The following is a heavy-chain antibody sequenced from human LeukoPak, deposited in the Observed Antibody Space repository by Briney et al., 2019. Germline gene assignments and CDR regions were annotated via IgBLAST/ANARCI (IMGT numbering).Heavy chain of an antibody. J-gene: IGHJ6*04. V-gene: IGHV4-34*01. CDR2: INHSGST. CDR3: ARGIAAAGTAEGGVSYGIDV. Sequence: SETLSLTCAVHGGSFSGYYWSWIRQPPGKGLEWIGEINHSGSTNYNPSLKSRVTISVDTSKNQFSLKLSSVTAADTAVYYCARGIAAAGTAEGGVSYGIDVWGKGTTVTVSS. CDR1: GGSFSGYY. D-gene: IGHD6-13*01.